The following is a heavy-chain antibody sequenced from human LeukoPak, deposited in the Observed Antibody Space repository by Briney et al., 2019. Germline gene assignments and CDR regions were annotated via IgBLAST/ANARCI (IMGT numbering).Heavy chain of an antibody. Sequence: KTSETLSLTCTVSGGSISSYYWSWIRQPPGKRLEWIGYIYYSGSTNYNPSLKSRVTISVDTSKNQFSLKLSSVTAADTAVYYCARTTEAHSWRTRYYDYYMDVWGKGTTVTVSS. D-gene: IGHD6-13*01. CDR1: GGSISSYY. CDR3: ARTTEAHSWRTRYYDYYMDV. V-gene: IGHV4-59*01. J-gene: IGHJ6*03. CDR2: IYYSGST.